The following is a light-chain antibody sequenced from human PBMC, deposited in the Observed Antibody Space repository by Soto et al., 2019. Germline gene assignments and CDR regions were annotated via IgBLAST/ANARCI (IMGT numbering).Light chain of an antibody. CDR2: GNT. V-gene: IGLV1-40*01. J-gene: IGLJ1*01. CDR1: SSNIGSNYD. Sequence: QSVLTQPPSVCGVPGQRVTLSFTGRSSNIGSNYDVQWYQQLPGTAPKLLIHGNTNRPSGVPDRFSGSKSGTSASLAITGLQADDEADYYCQSYDDSLSVHYVFGTGTKVTVL. CDR3: QSYDDSLSVHYV.